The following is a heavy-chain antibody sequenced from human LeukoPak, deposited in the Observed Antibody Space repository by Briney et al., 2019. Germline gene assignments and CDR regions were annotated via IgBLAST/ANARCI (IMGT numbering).Heavy chain of an antibody. Sequence: GGSLRLSCAASGFTFSHFGFHWVRQAPGKGLEWVAVIWSDGTNKYYGDSVKGRFLIYRDDSHNTVYLQMNSLRVQDTAIYYCAKDAQRGFGYSNSLEYWGQGSLVTVSS. CDR1: GFTFSHFG. J-gene: IGHJ1*01. V-gene: IGHV3-33*06. CDR3: AKDAQRGFGYSNSLEY. D-gene: IGHD4-11*01. CDR2: IWSDGTNK.